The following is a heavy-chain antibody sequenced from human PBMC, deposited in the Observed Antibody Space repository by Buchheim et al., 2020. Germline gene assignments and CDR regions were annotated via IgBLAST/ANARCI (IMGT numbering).Heavy chain of an antibody. Sequence: EVQLVESGGGLVQPGGSLRLSCSASGFTFSSYWIHWVRQAPGKGLVWVSHINSDGTSTSSADSVTGRFTISRDNARNTLYLQMNSLRVEDTAVYYCARPSIAGTTQGFDPWGQGTL. D-gene: IGHD1-7*01. CDR2: INSDGTST. CDR3: ARPSIAGTTQGFDP. CDR1: GFTFSSYW. V-gene: IGHV3-74*01. J-gene: IGHJ5*02.